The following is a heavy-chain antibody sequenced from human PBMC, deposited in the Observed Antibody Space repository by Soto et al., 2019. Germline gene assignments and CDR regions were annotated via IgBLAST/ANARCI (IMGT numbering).Heavy chain of an antibody. CDR3: ARDLLKVNYYDSSGSTDY. CDR1: GFTFSSYE. J-gene: IGHJ4*02. CDR2: ISSSGSTI. D-gene: IGHD3-22*01. Sequence: GGSLRLSCAASGFTFSSYEMNWVRQAPGKGLEWVSYISSSGSTIYYADSVKGRFTISRDNAKNSLYLQMNSLRAEDTAVYYCARDLLKVNYYDSSGSTDYWGQGTLVTVCS. V-gene: IGHV3-48*03.